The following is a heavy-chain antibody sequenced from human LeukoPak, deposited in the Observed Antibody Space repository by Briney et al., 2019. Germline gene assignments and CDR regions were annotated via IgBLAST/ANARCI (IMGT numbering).Heavy chain of an antibody. J-gene: IGHJ4*02. D-gene: IGHD1-26*01. CDR3: TGLYGGSYAY. Sequence: GGSLRLSCEASGFSLSISGMNWVRQAPGKGLEWVSYISSSSDLMSYVASVKGRFTVSRDNSRNIVFLQINSLRAEDTAMYYCTGLYGGSYAYWGQGTLVTVSS. CDR2: ISSSSDLM. V-gene: IGHV3-48*01. CDR1: GFSLSISG.